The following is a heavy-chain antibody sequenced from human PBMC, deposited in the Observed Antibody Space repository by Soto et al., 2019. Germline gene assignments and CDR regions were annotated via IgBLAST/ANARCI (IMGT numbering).Heavy chain of an antibody. J-gene: IGHJ3*02. CDR2: ISYDGSNK. V-gene: IGHV3-30-3*01. Sequence: GGSLRLSCAASGFTFSSYAMHWVRQAPGKGLEWVAVISYDGSNKYYADSVKGRFTISRDNSKNTLYLQMNSLRAEDTAVYYCERKVRNDAFDIWGQGTMVTV. CDR3: ERKVRNDAFDI. D-gene: IGHD2-2*01. CDR1: GFTFSSYA.